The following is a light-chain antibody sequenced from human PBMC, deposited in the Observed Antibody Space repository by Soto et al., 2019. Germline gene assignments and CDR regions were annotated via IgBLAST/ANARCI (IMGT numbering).Light chain of an antibody. CDR2: DAS. CDR3: QQRHGRPMT. Sequence: EVVLTQSPVTLSLSPGERATRSCRASEMFRGLLAWYQQKPGQAPRLLIDDASSRATGIPRRCSGSRCGEDFTVSNSCIGVEVRAIYYPQQRHGRPMTFGQGSSVDIK. J-gene: IGKJ1*01. CDR1: EMFRGL. V-gene: IGKV3-11*01.